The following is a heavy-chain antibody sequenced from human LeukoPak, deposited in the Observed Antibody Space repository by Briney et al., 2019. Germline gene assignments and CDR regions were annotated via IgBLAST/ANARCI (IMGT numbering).Heavy chain of an antibody. CDR1: GFTFSSYA. D-gene: IGHD3-16*02. Sequence: AGGSLRLSCAASGFTFSSYAMSWVRQAPGKGLEWVSAISGSGGSTYYADSVKGRFTISRDNSKNTLYLQMNSLRAEDTAVYYCANLMYDYVWGSYRFPSLDGDYWGQGTLVTVSS. CDR2: ISGSGGST. J-gene: IGHJ4*02. V-gene: IGHV3-23*01. CDR3: ANLMYDYVWGSYRFPSLDGDY.